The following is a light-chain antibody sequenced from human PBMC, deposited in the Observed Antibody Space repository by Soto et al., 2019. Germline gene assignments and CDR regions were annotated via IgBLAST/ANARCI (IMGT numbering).Light chain of an antibody. Sequence: MTHSPATLSGSVGDRVTITCRASQTISSWLAWYQQKPGKAPKLLIYKASTLKSGVPSRFSGSGSGTEFTVTISSQQPDDFATYYGQHYNSYSEAFGQGTKV. J-gene: IGKJ1*01. V-gene: IGKV1-5*03. CDR3: QHYNSYSEA. CDR1: QTISSW. CDR2: KAS.